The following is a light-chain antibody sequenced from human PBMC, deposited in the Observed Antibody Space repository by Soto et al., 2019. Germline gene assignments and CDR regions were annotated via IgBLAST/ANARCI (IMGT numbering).Light chain of an antibody. V-gene: IGKV3-20*01. CDR3: QQYTTSPFT. J-gene: IGKJ3*01. CDR2: GAS. Sequence: EIVLRQSPFTLCLSXGGRATLNXXXSQSVGSNYLAWYQQKPGQAPRVLIYGASSRATGIPDRFSGSGSGADFTLTISRLEPEDFAVYYCQQYTTSPFTFGPGTKVDIK. CDR1: QSVGSNY.